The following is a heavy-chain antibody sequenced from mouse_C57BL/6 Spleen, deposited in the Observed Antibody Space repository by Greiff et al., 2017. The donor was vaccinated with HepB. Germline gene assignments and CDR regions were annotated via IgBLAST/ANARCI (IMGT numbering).Heavy chain of an antibody. CDR1: GFNIKDYY. CDR2: IDPEDGET. CDR3: AGSDYYGSSYYFDY. V-gene: IGHV14-2*01. Sequence: EVKLVESGAELVKPGASVKLSCTASGFNIKDYYMHWVKQRTEQGLEWIGRIDPEDGETKYAQKFQGKATITVDTSSNTAYLQLGSLTSEDTAVYYCAGSDYYGSSYYFDYWGQGTTLTVSS. J-gene: IGHJ2*01. D-gene: IGHD1-1*01.